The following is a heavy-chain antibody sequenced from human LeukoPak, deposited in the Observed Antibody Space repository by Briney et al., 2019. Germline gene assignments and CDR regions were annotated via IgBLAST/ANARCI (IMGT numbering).Heavy chain of an antibody. V-gene: IGHV4-59*08. J-gene: IGHJ5*02. CDR2: TYYTGAT. CDR3: ARHDDVQHFANGSDP. CDR1: GGSVSRYY. Sequence: PSETLSLTCTVSGGSVSRYYWSWLRQPPGKGLEWIGYTYYTGATNYNPSLKSRVTISVDTSKNQFYLELRSVTAAETAIYYCARHDDVQHFANGSDPWGQGALVTVSS. D-gene: IGHD1-1*01.